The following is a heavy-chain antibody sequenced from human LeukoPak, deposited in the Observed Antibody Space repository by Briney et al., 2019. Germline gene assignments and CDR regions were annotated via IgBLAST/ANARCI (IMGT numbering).Heavy chain of an antibody. V-gene: IGHV4-31*03. J-gene: IGHJ4*02. D-gene: IGHD3/OR15-3a*01. CDR1: GGSISSGGYY. CDR3: ARGTESPYDTFLDY. Sequence: PSETLSLTCTVSGGSISSGGYYWNWIRQHPGKGLEWIGYIYDSVNTYYNPSLKSRVAISMDTSKNQFSLKLTSVTAADTAVYYCARGTESPYDTFLDYWGQGTRVTVSS. CDR2: IYDSVNT.